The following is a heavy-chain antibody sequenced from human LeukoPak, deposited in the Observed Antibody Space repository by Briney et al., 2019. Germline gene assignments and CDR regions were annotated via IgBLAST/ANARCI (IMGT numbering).Heavy chain of an antibody. Sequence: GASVKVSCKASGGTFSSYAISWVRQAPGQGLEWMGRIIPIFGTANYAQKFQGRVTITTDESTSTAYMELSSLRSEDTAVYYCARTATPVDTVATIYHDYGGYVEGTFDYWGQGTLVTVSS. V-gene: IGHV1-69*05. CDR2: IIPIFGTA. J-gene: IGHJ4*02. CDR3: ARTATPVDTVATIYHDYGGYVEGTFDY. D-gene: IGHD5-12*01. CDR1: GGTFSSYA.